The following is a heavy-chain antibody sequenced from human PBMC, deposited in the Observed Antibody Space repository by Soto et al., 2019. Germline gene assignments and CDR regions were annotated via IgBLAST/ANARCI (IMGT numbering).Heavy chain of an antibody. CDR3: AREFSSLPFDY. J-gene: IGHJ4*02. CDR2: IKQDGSEK. Sequence: GGSLRLSCAASGSTFSSYWMSWVRQAPGKGLEWVANIKQDGSEKYYVDSVKGRFTISRDNAKNSLYLQMNSLRAEDTAVYYCAREFSSLPFDYWGQGTLVTVSS. V-gene: IGHV3-7*01. CDR1: GSTFSSYW. D-gene: IGHD6-6*01.